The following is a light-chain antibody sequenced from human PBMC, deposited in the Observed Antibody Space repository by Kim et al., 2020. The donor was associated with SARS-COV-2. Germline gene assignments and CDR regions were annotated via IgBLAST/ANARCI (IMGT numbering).Light chain of an antibody. V-gene: IGKV1-5*01. Sequence: DIQLTQSPSTLSASVGDRVTISCRASHSIDKWLAWYRQKPGKAPELLIYDASTLESGVPSRFSGNGYGTEFTLTISSLQHDEFATYYCQQYTTWTFGQGTKVDIK. CDR3: QQYTTWT. J-gene: IGKJ1*01. CDR1: HSIDKW. CDR2: DAS.